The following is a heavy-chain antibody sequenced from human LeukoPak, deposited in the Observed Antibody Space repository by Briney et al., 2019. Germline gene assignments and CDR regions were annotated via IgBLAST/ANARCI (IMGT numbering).Heavy chain of an antibody. CDR2: IIPILGIA. Sequence: SVKVSCKASGGTFSSYAISWVRQAPRQGLEWMGRIIPILGIANYAQKLQGRVTLTADKSTSTAYMELISLRSEDTAVYYCARDPAYYGSGSYLLSMLRVQMVSYGMDVWGQGTTVTVSS. CDR3: ARDPAYYGSGSYLLSMLRVQMVSYGMDV. D-gene: IGHD3-10*01. CDR1: GGTFSSYA. J-gene: IGHJ6*02. V-gene: IGHV1-69*04.